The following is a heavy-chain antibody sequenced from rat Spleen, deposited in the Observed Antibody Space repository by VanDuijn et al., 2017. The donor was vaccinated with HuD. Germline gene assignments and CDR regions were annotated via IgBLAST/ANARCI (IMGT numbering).Heavy chain of an antibody. J-gene: IGHJ2*01. CDR1: GITFTNYW. D-gene: IGHD1-3*01. CDR2: ITNTGDST. Sequence: EVQLVESGGGLVQPGGSLKLSCVASGITFTNYWMTWIRQAPGKGLEWIASITNTGDSTYYRDSVKGRFTISRDNAKNTLYLQMDSLWSEDTATYYCARHELSNYFDDWGQGIMVTVSS. V-gene: IGHV5-31*01. CDR3: ARHELSNYFDD.